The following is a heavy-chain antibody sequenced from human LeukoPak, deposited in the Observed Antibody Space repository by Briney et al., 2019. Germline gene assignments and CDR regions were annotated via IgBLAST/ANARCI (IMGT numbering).Heavy chain of an antibody. CDR2: IRYDGSNK. CDR3: AKDQGVGYCSGGSCYGPYYFDY. V-gene: IGHV3-30*02. Sequence: GGSLRLSCAASGFTFSSYGMHWVRQAPGKGLEWVAFIRYDGSNKYYADSVKGRFTISRDNSKNTLYLQMNSLRAEDTAVYYCAKDQGVGYCSGGSCYGPYYFDYWGQGTLVTVSS. J-gene: IGHJ4*02. D-gene: IGHD2-15*01. CDR1: GFTFSSYG.